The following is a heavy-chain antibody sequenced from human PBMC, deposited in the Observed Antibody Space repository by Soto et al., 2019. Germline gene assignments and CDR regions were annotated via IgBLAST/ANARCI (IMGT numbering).Heavy chain of an antibody. D-gene: IGHD2-2*01. V-gene: IGHV1-46*03. CDR1: RYTFTSYY. CDR3: ASGPNCSSTSCPSPYYYYYYMDV. CDR2: INPSGGST. J-gene: IGHJ6*03. Sequence: ASVKVSCKASRYTFTSYYIHWVRQAPGQGLEWMGIINPSGGSTSYAQKFQGRVTMTRDTSTSTVYMELSSLRSEDTAVYYCASGPNCSSTSCPSPYYYYYYMDVWGKGTTVTVSS.